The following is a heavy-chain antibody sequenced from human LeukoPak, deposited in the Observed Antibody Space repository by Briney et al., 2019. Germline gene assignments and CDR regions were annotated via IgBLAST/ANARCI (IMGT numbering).Heavy chain of an antibody. CDR2: IYYSGST. V-gene: IGHV4-39*01. CDR3: ARAFRARYFDL. D-gene: IGHD2/OR15-2a*01. J-gene: IGHJ2*01. Sequence: SETLSLTCTVSGGSITTSSYYWGWIRQPPGEGLEWIGIIYYSGSTYYNPSLKGRVTISVDTSKNQFSPKLSSVAAADTAVYYCARAFRARYFDLWGRGTLVTVSS. CDR1: GGSITTSSYY.